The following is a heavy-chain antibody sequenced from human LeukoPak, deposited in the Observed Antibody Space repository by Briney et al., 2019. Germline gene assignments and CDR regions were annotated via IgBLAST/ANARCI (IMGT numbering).Heavy chain of an antibody. D-gene: IGHD4-17*01. CDR1: GFTFSSCW. CDR2: IKQDGSEK. CDR3: VGGIMTAVTTRYFDL. Sequence: GGSLRLPCAASGFTFSSCWMSWVRQAPGKGLEWVANIKQDGSEKYYVDSVKGRFTISRDNAKNSLYLQMNSLRVEDTAVYYCVGGIMTAVTTRYFDLWGRGTVVTVSS. V-gene: IGHV3-7*01. J-gene: IGHJ2*01.